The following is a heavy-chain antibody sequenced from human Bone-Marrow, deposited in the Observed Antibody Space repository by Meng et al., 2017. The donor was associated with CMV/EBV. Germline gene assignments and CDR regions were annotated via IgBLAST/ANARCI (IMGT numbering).Heavy chain of an antibody. D-gene: IGHD2-2*01. Sequence: GESLKISCAASGFTFSSYSMNWVRQAPGKGLEWVSSISSSSSYIYYADSVKGRFTISRDNAKNSLYLQMNSLRAEDTAVYYCAREGIVVVPAATSEYYYYYGMDVWGQGTTVTVSS. CDR3: AREGIVVVPAATSEYYYYYGMDV. CDR2: ISSSSSYI. V-gene: IGHV3-21*01. CDR1: GFTFSSYS. J-gene: IGHJ6*02.